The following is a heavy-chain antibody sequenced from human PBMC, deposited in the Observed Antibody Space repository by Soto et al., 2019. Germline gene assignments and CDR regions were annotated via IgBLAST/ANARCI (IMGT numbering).Heavy chain of an antibody. Sequence: QVQLVQSGAEVKKPGASVKVSCKASGYTFTSYGISWVRQAPEQGLEWMGWISDYNGNTNYAQKLQGRVTMPTDTSTSTAYMELRSLRSDDTAVYYCVVAAQPYYFDYWGQGTLVTVSS. CDR2: ISDYNGNT. CDR3: VVAAQPYYFDY. J-gene: IGHJ4*02. D-gene: IGHD2-15*01. CDR1: GYTFTSYG. V-gene: IGHV1-18*01.